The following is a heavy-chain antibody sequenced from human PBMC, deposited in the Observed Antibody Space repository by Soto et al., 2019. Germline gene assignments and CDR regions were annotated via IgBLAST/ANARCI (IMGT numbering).Heavy chain of an antibody. CDR2: ISYDGSNK. J-gene: IGHJ1*01. Sequence: QVQLVESGGGVVQPGRSLRLSCAASGFTFSSYAMHWVRQAPGKGLEWVAVISYDGSNKYYADSVKGLFTISRAKSKNTLYLQMTNLRAEDTAVYYCARGWGDRIAVAGEEYFQHWGQGTLVTVSS. CDR3: ARGWGDRIAVAGEEYFQH. CDR1: GFTFSSYA. V-gene: IGHV3-30-3*01. D-gene: IGHD6-19*01.